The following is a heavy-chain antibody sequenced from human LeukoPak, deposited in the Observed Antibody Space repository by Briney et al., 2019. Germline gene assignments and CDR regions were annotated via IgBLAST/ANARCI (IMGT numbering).Heavy chain of an antibody. D-gene: IGHD6-19*01. CDR3: ARALSSGLDY. J-gene: IGHJ4*02. Sequence: GGSLRLSCADSGFTFSSYAMHWVRRAPGKGLEWVAVISYDGSYKYYADSVKGQFTISRDNSKSTLYLQMNSLRAEDTAVYYCARALSSGLDYWGQGTLVSVSS. CDR1: GFTFSSYA. CDR2: ISYDGSYK. V-gene: IGHV3-30-3*01.